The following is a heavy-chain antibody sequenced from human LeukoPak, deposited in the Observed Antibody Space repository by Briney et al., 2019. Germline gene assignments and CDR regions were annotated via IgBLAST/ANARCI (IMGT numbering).Heavy chain of an antibody. CDR2: IYSGGST. D-gene: IGHD3-10*01. J-gene: IGHJ4*02. CDR3: ARVGSWGPYYFDY. V-gene: IGHV3-53*01. Sequence: GGSLRLSCAASGFTFSRYWMSWVRQAPGKGLEWVSVIYSGGSTYYTDSVKGRFTISRDNSKNTLYLQMNSLRADDTAVYYCARVGSWGPYYFDYWGQGTLVTVSS. CDR1: GFTFSRYW.